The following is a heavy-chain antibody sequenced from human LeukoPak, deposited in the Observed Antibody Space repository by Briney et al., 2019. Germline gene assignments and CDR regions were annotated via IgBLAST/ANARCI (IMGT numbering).Heavy chain of an antibody. J-gene: IGHJ5*02. CDR3: ARDTGDDYGATGWFDP. V-gene: IGHV3-30-3*01. D-gene: IGHD4-17*01. CDR1: GFTFSSYA. Sequence: PGGSLRLSCAASGFTFSSYAMHWVRQAPGKGLEWVAVISYDGSNKYYADSVKGRFTISRDNSKNTLYLQMNSLRAEDTAVYYCARDTGDDYGATGWFDPWGQGTLVTVSS. CDR2: ISYDGSNK.